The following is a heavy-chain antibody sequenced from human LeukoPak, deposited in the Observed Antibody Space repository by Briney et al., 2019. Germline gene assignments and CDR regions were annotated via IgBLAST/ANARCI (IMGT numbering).Heavy chain of an antibody. CDR3: ARGGSGSGSYFMVSGLSYYYGMDV. V-gene: IGHV1-18*01. J-gene: IGHJ6*02. D-gene: IGHD3-10*01. CDR1: GYTFTSYG. CDR2: ISAYNGNT. Sequence: ASVKVSCKASGYTFTSYGISWVRQAPGQGLEWMGWISAYNGNTNYAQKLQGRVTMTTDTSTSTAYMELRSLRSDDTAVYYCARGGSGSGSYFMVSGLSYYYGMDVWGQGTTVTVSS.